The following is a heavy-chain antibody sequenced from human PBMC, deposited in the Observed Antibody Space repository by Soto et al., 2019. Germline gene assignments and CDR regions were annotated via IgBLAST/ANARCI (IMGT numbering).Heavy chain of an antibody. CDR3: ATEYYDTLRFDP. J-gene: IGHJ5*02. CDR2: FDPEDGET. Sequence: ASVKVSCKVSGYTHTELSMHWVRQAPGKGLEWMGGFDPEDGETIYAQKFQGRVTMTEDTSTDTAYMELSSLRSEDTAVYYCATEYYDTLRFDPWGQGTLVTVSS. V-gene: IGHV1-24*01. D-gene: IGHD3-3*01. CDR1: GYTHTELS.